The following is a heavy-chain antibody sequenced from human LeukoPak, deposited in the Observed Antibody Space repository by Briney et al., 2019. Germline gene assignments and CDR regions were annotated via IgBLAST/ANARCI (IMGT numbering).Heavy chain of an antibody. D-gene: IGHD3-16*01. CDR2: IYYSGST. J-gene: IGHJ4*02. V-gene: IGHV4-39*07. CDR3: ARAFWGAYFDY. Sequence: SETLSLTCTVSGGSISSSSYYWGWIRQPPGKGLEWIGSIYYSGSTYYNPSLKSRVTISVDTSKNQFSLTLSSVTAADTAVYYCARAFWGAYFDYWGQGTLVTVSS. CDR1: GGSISSSSYY.